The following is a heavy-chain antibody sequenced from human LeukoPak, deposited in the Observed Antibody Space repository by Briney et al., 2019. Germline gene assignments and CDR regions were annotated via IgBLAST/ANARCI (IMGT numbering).Heavy chain of an antibody. Sequence: TGGSLRLSCAASGFTVSTNFMSWVRQAPGKGLEWVSVMYSGGSTSHADSVKGRFTISRDNSKNTLYLQMNSLRAEDTAVYYCARGGTDYGDSWEYWGQGTLVTVSS. CDR1: GFTVSTNF. J-gene: IGHJ4*02. CDR3: ARGGTDYGDSWEY. V-gene: IGHV3-66*01. CDR2: MYSGGST. D-gene: IGHD4-17*01.